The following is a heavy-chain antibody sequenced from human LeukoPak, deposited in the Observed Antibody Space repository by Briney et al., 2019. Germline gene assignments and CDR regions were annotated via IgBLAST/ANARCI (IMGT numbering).Heavy chain of an antibody. D-gene: IGHD3-10*01. CDR2: IKQDGSET. J-gene: IGHJ4*02. CDR3: ARGGSYSDY. V-gene: IGHV3-7*01. CDR1: GFTFSSYW. Sequence: GGSLRLSCAASGFTFSSYWMTWVRQAPGKGLEWVANIKQDGSETYYVDSVKGRFTISRDNAKNSVYLQMNSLRAEDTAVYYCARGGSYSDYWGQGTLVTVSS.